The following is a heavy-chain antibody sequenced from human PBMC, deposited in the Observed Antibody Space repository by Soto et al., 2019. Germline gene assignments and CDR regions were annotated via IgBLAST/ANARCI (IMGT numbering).Heavy chain of an antibody. CDR3: ARRWGRTFDY. J-gene: IGHJ4*02. Sequence: SETLSLTCTVSGGSISSYYWSWIRQPPGKGLEWIGYIYYSGSTNYNPSLKSRVTISVDTSKNQFSLKLSSVTAADTAVYYCARRWGRTFDYWGKGTLVTVSS. V-gene: IGHV4-59*08. CDR2: IYYSGST. D-gene: IGHD7-27*01. CDR1: GGSISSYY.